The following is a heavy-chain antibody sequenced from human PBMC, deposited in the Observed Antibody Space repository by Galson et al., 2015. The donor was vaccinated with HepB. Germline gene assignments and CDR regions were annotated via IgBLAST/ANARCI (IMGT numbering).Heavy chain of an antibody. CDR2: ISWNSGSI. CDR3: AKDMVPGVVAATTVAFDI. Sequence: LRLSCAASGFTFDDYAMHWVRQAPGKGLEWVSGISWNSGSIGYADSVKGRFTISRDNAKNSLYLQMNSLRAEDTALYYCAKDMVPGVVAATTVAFDIWGQGTMVTVSS. J-gene: IGHJ3*02. V-gene: IGHV3-9*01. D-gene: IGHD2-15*01. CDR1: GFTFDDYA.